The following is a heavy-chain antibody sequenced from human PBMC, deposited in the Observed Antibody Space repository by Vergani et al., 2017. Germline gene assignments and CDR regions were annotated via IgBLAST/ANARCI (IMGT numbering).Heavy chain of an antibody. CDR2: IYWDDDK. CDR1: GFSLSTSGVG. V-gene: IGHV2-5*02. CDR3: AHGMTQCNDNWFDP. J-gene: IGHJ5*02. D-gene: IGHD1-14*01. Sequence: QITLKESGPTLVKPTQTLTLTCTFSGFSLSTSGVGVGWIRQPPGKALEWLALIYWDDDKRYSPSLKSRLTITKDTSKNQVVLTMTNMDPVDTATYYCAHGMTQCNDNWFDPWGQGTLVTVSS.